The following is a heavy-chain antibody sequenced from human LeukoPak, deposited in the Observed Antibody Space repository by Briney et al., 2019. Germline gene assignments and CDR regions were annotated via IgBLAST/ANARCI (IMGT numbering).Heavy chain of an antibody. J-gene: IGHJ3*02. CDR2: INPNNGGT. Sequence: ASVKVSCKASGYTFTGYYMHWVRQAPGQGLEWMGWINPNNGGTNYAQKFQGRVTMTRDTSISTAYMELSSLRSEDTAVYYCARGYGDYGSDAFDIWGQGTMVTVSS. CDR3: ARGYGDYGSDAFDI. V-gene: IGHV1-2*02. CDR1: GYTFTGYY. D-gene: IGHD4-17*01.